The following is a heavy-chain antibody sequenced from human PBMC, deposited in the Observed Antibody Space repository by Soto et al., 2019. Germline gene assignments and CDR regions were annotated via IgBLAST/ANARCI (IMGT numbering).Heavy chain of an antibody. V-gene: IGHV3-30-3*01. CDR1: GFSFGSYA. CDR3: ARDPVAVTGSFVDW. CDR2: ISYHGREI. J-gene: IGHJ4*01. Sequence: GGSLRLSCEVSGFSFGSYAFHWVRQAPGKGLEWLSVISYHGREIYYADSVKDRFTISRDNFKKTVYLQMNSLRSDDTALYYCARDPVAVTGSFVDWCGQRTLVTVSS. D-gene: IGHD6-19*01.